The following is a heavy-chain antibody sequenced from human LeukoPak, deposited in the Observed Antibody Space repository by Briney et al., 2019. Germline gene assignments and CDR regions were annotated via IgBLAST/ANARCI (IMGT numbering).Heavy chain of an antibody. CDR1: GGSFSGYY. J-gene: IGHJ4*02. D-gene: IGHD6-19*01. CDR2: INHSGST. CDR3: ARRSSANARVKQWLVRVLDY. Sequence: SETLSLACAVYGGSFSGYYWSWIRQPPGKGLEWIGEINHSGSTNYNPSLKSRVTISVDTSKNQFSLKLSSVTAADTAVYYCARRSSANARVKQWLVRVLDYWGQGTLVTVSS. V-gene: IGHV4-34*01.